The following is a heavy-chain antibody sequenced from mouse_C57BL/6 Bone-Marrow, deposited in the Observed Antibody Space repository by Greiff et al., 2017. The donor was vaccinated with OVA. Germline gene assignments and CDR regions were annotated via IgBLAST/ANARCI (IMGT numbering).Heavy chain of an antibody. CDR3: VRQGWYFDV. CDR1: GFSFNTYA. Sequence: EVKVVESGGGLVQPKGSLKLSCAASGFSFNTYAMNWVRQAPGKGLEWVARIRSKSNNYATYYADSVKDRFTISRDDSESMLYLQMNNLKTEDTAMYYCVRQGWYFDVWGTGTTVTVSS. V-gene: IGHV10-1*01. J-gene: IGHJ1*03. CDR2: IRSKSNNYAT.